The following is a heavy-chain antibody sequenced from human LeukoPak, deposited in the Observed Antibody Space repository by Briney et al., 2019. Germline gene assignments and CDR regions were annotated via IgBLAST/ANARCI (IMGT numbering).Heavy chain of an antibody. J-gene: IGHJ6*02. V-gene: IGHV1-18*01. Sequence: VSVTVSCKASGYTFTSYGISWVRQAPGQGLEWMGWICAYNGNTNYAQRLQGRVTMTTDTSTSTAYMELRSLRSDDTAVYYCARVLAVAGHYYYYGMDVWGQGTTVTVSS. CDR1: GYTFTSYG. CDR3: ARVLAVAGHYYYYGMDV. D-gene: IGHD6-19*01. CDR2: ICAYNGNT.